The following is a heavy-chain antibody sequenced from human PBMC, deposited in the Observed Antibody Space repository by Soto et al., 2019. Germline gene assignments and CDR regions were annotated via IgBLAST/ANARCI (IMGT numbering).Heavy chain of an antibody. CDR1: GGSMNSYY. V-gene: IGHV4-4*07. CDR3: ARVVIAARTSIYFDY. D-gene: IGHD6-6*01. J-gene: IGHJ4*02. Sequence: SETLSLTCTVPGGSMNSYYWSWIRQPAGKGLEWIGRIYTSGSTNYNPSLKSRVTMSVDTSKNQFSLKLSSVTAADTAAYYCARVVIAARTSIYFDYWGQGTLVTVSS. CDR2: IYTSGST.